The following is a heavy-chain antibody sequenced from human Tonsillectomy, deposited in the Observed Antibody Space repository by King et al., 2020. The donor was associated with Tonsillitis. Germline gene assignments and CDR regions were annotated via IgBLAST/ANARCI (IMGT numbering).Heavy chain of an antibody. D-gene: IGHD2-21*01. CDR1: GFTFDDYT. CDR2: ISGDGGST. CDR3: AKVADCGSACYPYDAFDI. V-gene: IGHV3-43*01. J-gene: IGHJ3*02. Sequence: VQLVESGGVVVQPGGSLRLSCAASGFTFDDYTMHWVRQAPGKGLEWVSLISGDGGSTYYADSVKGRFTISRDNSKNSLYLQMNSLRSEDTALYYCAKVADCGSACYPYDAFDIWGQGTMVTVSS.